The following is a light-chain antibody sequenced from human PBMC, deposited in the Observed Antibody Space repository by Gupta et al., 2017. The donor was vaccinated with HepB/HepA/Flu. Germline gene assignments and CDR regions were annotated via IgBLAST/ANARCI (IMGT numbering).Light chain of an antibody. Sequence: DVVMTQSPLSSVTLGQPASISRRSSHPLVHSDGNTYLNWLPQRPGQPPRLLIYKISNRFFGVPDRFSGSGAGTDFTLKISGVEPEDVGIYYCMQATHLPLTLGGGTKVEI. CDR2: KIS. CDR1: HPLVHSDGNTY. V-gene: IGKV2-24*01. CDR3: MQATHLPLT. J-gene: IGKJ4*01.